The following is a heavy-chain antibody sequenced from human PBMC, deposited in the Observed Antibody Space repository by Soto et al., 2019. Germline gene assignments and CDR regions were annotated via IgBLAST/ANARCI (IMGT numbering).Heavy chain of an antibody. CDR3: AKWSCSGGSCYVWFDP. Sequence: PGGSLRLSCAASGFTFSSYGMHWVRQAPGKGLEWVAVISYDGSNKYYADSVKGRFTISRDNSKNTLYLQMNSLRAEDTAVYYCAKWSCSGGSCYVWFDPWGQGTLVTVSS. CDR2: ISYDGSNK. V-gene: IGHV3-30*18. J-gene: IGHJ5*02. CDR1: GFTFSSYG. D-gene: IGHD2-15*01.